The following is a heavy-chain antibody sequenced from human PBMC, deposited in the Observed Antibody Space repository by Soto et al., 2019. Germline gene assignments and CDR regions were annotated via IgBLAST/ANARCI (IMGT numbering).Heavy chain of an antibody. CDR2: IDPSDSYT. CDR1: GYSFTSYW. V-gene: IGHV5-10-1*01. J-gene: IGHJ6*02. CDR3: ARSTYCSGGSCPGGMDV. D-gene: IGHD2-15*01. Sequence: RGVSLEISCKGPGYSFTSYWISRVRQMPGKGLEWMGRIDPSDSYTNYSPSFQGHVTIAADKSISTAYLQWSSLKASDTAMYYCARSTYCSGGSCPGGMDVWGQGTTVTVAS.